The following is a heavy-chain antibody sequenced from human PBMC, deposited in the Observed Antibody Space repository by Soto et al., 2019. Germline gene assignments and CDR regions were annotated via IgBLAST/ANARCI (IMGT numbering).Heavy chain of an antibody. CDR1: GGSISSGAYY. V-gene: IGHV4-31*03. CDR3: ARVGLRLGDYFDY. D-gene: IGHD3-16*01. J-gene: IGHJ4*02. CDR2: IYYSGNT. Sequence: QVQLQESGPGLVKPSQTLSLTCTVSGGSISSGAYYWSWIRQHPGQGLEWIGYIYYSGNTYYNPSLKSRITISVGTSKNQFALKLSSVTAADTAVYYWARVGLRLGDYFDYWGQGTLVSVSS.